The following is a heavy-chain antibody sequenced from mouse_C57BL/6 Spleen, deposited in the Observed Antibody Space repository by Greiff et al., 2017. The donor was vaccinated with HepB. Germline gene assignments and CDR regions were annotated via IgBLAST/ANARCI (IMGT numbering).Heavy chain of an antibody. CDR2: IDPENGDT. CDR3: TTGLRRRTWFDY. CDR1: GFNIKDYY. Sequence: VQLKQSGAELVRPGASVKLSCTASGFNIKDYYMHWVKQRPEQGLEWIGWIDPENGDTEYASKFQGKATITADTSSNTAYLQLSSLTSEDTAVYYCTTGLRRRTWFDYWGQGTLVTVSA. D-gene: IGHD2-2*01. J-gene: IGHJ3*01. V-gene: IGHV14-4*01.